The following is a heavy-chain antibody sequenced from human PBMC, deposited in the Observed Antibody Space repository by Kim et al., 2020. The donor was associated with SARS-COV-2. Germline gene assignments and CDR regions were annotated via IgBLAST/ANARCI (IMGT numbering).Heavy chain of an antibody. J-gene: IGHJ6*02. D-gene: IGHD3-10*01. Sequence: GGSLRLSCAASGFTFSSYGMHWVRQAPGKGLEWVAVISYDGSNKYYADSVKGRFTSSRDNSKNTLYLQMNSLRAEDTAVYYCAKDGTHYYGSGELNYYYYYGMDGWGQGTTVTVSS. V-gene: IGHV3-30*18. CDR3: AKDGTHYYGSGELNYYYYYGMDG. CDR2: ISYDGSNK. CDR1: GFTFSSYG.